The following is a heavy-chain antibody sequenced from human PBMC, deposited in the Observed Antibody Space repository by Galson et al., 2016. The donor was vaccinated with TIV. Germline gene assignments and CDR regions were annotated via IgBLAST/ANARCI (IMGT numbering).Heavy chain of an antibody. J-gene: IGHJ3*01. CDR1: GFSFRNYV. Sequence: SLRLSCAASGFSFRNYVMSWVRLAPGKGLEWVSSLSLSGAYTYYADSVKGRFTISRDNSKYTLFLQLNSLRAEDTAIYFCAKVGKSGVYSGDAVDVCGQGTVVTVSS. CDR3: AKVGKSGVYSGDAVDV. CDR2: LSLSGAYT. V-gene: IGHV3-23*01. D-gene: IGHD1-26*01.